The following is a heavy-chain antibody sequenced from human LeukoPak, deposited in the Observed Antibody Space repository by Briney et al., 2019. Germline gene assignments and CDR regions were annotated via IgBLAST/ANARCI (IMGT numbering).Heavy chain of an antibody. J-gene: IGHJ4*02. Sequence: GASVKVSCKASGYTFTSYGISWVRQAPGQGLEWMGGIIPIFGTANYAQKFQGRVTITADESTSTAYMELSSLRSEDTAVYYCARGFDILTGTYFDYWGQGTLVTVSS. V-gene: IGHV1-69*01. CDR3: ARGFDILTGTYFDY. CDR1: GYTFTSYG. D-gene: IGHD3-9*01. CDR2: IIPIFGTA.